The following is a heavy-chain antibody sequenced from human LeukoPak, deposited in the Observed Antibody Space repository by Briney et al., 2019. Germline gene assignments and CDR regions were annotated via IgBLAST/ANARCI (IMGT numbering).Heavy chain of an antibody. CDR2: IYHSGST. J-gene: IGHJ3*01. D-gene: IGHD3-22*01. V-gene: IGHV4-38-2*02. Sequence: PSETLSLTCTVSGYSISSGYYWGWIRQPPGKGLEWIGSIYHSGSTYYNPSLKSRVTISIDTSKNQFSLKLSSVTAADTAVYYCARGRHYYESSDYYYEGDGFDVWGQGTMVTVSS. CDR1: GYSISSGYY. CDR3: ARGRHYYESSDYYYEGDGFDV.